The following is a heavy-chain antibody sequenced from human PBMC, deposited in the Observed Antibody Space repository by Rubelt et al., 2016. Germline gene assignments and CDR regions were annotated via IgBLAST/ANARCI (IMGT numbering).Heavy chain of an antibody. CDR2: IYHSGST. D-gene: IGHD4-17*01. CDR1: GGSISSSTW. J-gene: IGHJ4*02. V-gene: IGHV4-4*02. CDR3: ARGRPYGDYSVEY. Sequence: HVQLQESGPGLVKPSGTLSLTCPVSGGSISSSTWWSWVRQPPGKGLEWIAAIYHSGSTNSNPTLTSRITISVDTSKNQLTLKLSSVTAADTAVYYCARGRPYGDYSVEYWGQGTLVTVSS.